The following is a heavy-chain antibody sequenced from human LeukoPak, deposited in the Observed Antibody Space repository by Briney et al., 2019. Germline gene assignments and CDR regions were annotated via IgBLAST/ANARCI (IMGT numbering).Heavy chain of an antibody. CDR1: GGSFSGYY. CDR3: AKDGSRGYYSNGMDV. CDR2: ISGSGGST. V-gene: IGHV3-23*01. D-gene: IGHD3-10*01. J-gene: IGHJ6*02. Sequence: ETLSLTCAVYGGSFSGYYWSWIRQAPGKGLEWVSAISGSGGSTYYADSVKGRFTISRDNSKNTLYLQMNSLRAEDTAVYYCAKDGSRGYYSNGMDVWGQGTTVTVSS.